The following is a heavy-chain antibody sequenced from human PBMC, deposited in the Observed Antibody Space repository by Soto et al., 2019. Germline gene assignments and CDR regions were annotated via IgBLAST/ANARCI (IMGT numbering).Heavy chain of an antibody. CDR1: GFTFSSYG. Sequence: GGSLRLSCAASGFTFSSYGMHRVSQAPGKGLEWVAVISYDGSNKYYADSVKGRFTISRDNSKNTLYLQMNSLRAEDTAVYYCAKDQFWNFLLDYWGQGTLVTVSS. CDR2: ISYDGSNK. J-gene: IGHJ4*02. CDR3: AKDQFWNFLLDY. D-gene: IGHD1-7*01. V-gene: IGHV3-30*18.